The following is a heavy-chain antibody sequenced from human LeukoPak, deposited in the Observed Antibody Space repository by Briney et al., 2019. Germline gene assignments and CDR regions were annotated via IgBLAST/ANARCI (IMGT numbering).Heavy chain of an antibody. J-gene: IGHJ4*02. CDR1: GGSISSYY. Sequence: SETLSLTCTVSGGSISSYYWSWIRQPPGKGLEWIGRIYTSGSTNYNPSLKSRVTMSVDTSKNQFSLKLSSVTAADTAVYYCARDSRGTNWGYYFDYWGQGTLVTVSS. D-gene: IGHD7-27*01. V-gene: IGHV4-4*07. CDR3: ARDSRGTNWGYYFDY. CDR2: IYTSGST.